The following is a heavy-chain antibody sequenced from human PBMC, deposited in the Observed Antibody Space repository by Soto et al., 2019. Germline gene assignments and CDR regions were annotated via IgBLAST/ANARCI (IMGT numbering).Heavy chain of an antibody. J-gene: IGHJ5*02. V-gene: IGHV1-2*04. CDR2: INPNSGGT. CDR3: AREFGLVSSPRGLDP. Sequence: ASVKVSCKASGYTFTGYYMHWVRQAPGQGLEWMGWINPNSGGTNYAQKFQGWVTMTRDTSISTAYMELSRLRSDDTAVYYCAREFGLVSSPRGLDPWGQGTLVPVSS. CDR1: GYTFTGYY. D-gene: IGHD3-9*01.